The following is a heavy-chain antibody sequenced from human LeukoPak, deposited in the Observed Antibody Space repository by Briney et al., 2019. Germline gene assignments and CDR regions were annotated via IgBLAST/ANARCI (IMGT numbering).Heavy chain of an antibody. CDR2: MIPIFGTA. V-gene: IGHV1-69*05. J-gene: IGHJ4*02. CDR1: GGTFSSYA. CDR3: AREWYDSSGYYREYYFDY. Sequence: SVKFSCKASGGTFSSYAISWVRQAPGQWFEWMGRMIPIFGTANYAQTFQGRVTITTDESTSTAYRELSSLRSEDTAVYYCAREWYDSSGYYREYYFDYWGQGTLVTGSA. D-gene: IGHD3-22*01.